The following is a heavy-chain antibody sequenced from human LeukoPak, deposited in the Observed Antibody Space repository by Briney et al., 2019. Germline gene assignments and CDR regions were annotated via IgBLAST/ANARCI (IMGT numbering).Heavy chain of an antibody. D-gene: IGHD2-15*01. J-gene: IGHJ4*02. CDR3: AKGYCSDTNCQTRLGLDY. CDR2: ISYDGSEK. CDR1: GFIFSSSG. V-gene: IGHV3-30*18. Sequence: GGSLRLSCTVSGFIFSSSGIHWVRQAPGKGLVWVAGISYDGSEKYYAESVKGRFTISRDNSKTTVYLQMNSLEIEDTAVYYCAKGYCSDTNCQTRLGLDYWGQGTLVTVSS.